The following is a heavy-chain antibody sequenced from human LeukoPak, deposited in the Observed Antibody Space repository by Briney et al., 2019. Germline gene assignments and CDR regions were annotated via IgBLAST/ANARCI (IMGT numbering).Heavy chain of an antibody. Sequence: SETLSLTCAVSAGSISSGGYSWSWIRQPPGKGLEWIGYIYYSGSTYYNPSIKSRITISVDTSKNQFSLKLNFVTAADTAVYYCARDETYSSGWQPNHYYYYMDVWGKGTTVTVSS. CDR1: AGSISSGGYS. CDR3: ARDETYSSGWQPNHYYYYMDV. CDR2: IYYSGST. V-gene: IGHV4-30-4*07. J-gene: IGHJ6*03. D-gene: IGHD6-19*01.